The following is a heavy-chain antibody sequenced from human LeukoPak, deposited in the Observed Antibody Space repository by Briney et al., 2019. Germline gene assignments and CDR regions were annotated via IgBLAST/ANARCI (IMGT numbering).Heavy chain of an antibody. J-gene: IGHJ4*02. CDR3: ARDVGYNYFDY. CDR2: IYYSGST. V-gene: IGHV4-59*01. Sequence: PAETLSLTCTVSGGSINSYYWSWIRQPPGKGLEWIGYIYYSGSTNYNPSLKSRVTMSVDTSKNQFSLKLSSVTAADTAVYYCARDVGYNYFDYWGQGTLVTVSS. D-gene: IGHD5-24*01. CDR1: GGSINSYY.